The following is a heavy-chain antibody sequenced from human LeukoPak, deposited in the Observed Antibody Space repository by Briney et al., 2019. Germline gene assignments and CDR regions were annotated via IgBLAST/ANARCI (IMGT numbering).Heavy chain of an antibody. CDR2: MNPNSGNT. CDR1: GYTFTSYD. V-gene: IGHV1-8*01. Sequence: ASVKVSCKASGYTFTSYDINWVRQATGQGLEWMGWMNPNSGNTGYAQKFQGRVTITADESTSTAYMELSSLRSEDTAVYYCARDARPITMIVVVTDNWFDPWGQGTLVTVSS. CDR3: ARDARPITMIVVVTDNWFDP. D-gene: IGHD3-22*01. J-gene: IGHJ5*02.